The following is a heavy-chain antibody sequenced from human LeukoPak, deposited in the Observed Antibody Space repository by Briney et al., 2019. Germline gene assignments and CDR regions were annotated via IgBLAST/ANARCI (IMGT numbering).Heavy chain of an antibody. CDR1: GFTFSSYA. Sequence: GSLRLSCAASGFTFSSYAMSWVRQAPGKGLEWVASISNSGHSTYYADSVKGRFTISRDNSKNTLYMQMNSLRAEDTAVYYCAKRVGLCSGGSCYWYFDYWGLGTLVTVSA. J-gene: IGHJ4*02. CDR2: ISNSGHST. V-gene: IGHV3-23*01. CDR3: AKRVGLCSGGSCYWYFDY. D-gene: IGHD2-15*01.